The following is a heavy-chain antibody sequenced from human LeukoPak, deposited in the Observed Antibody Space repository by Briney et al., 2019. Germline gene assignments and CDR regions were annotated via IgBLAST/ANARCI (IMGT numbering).Heavy chain of an antibody. CDR3: ARERYGGSRPRDAFDI. CDR2: IYTSGST. Sequence: SETLSLTCTVSGGSISSGSYYWSWIRQPAGEGLEWIGRIYTSGSTNYNLSLKSRVTISVDTSKNQFSLKLSSVTAADTAVYYCARERYGGSRPRDAFDIWGQGTMVTVSS. CDR1: GGSISSGSYY. J-gene: IGHJ3*02. D-gene: IGHD1-26*01. V-gene: IGHV4-61*02.